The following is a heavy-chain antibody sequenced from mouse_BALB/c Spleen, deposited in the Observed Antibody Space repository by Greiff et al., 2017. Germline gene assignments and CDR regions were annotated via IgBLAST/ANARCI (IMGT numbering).Heavy chain of an antibody. CDR1: GYTFTSYW. D-gene: IGHD2-4*01. Sequence: QVQLQQSGAELAKPGASVKMSCKASGYTFTSYWMHWVKQRPGQGLEWIGYINPSTGYTEYNQKFKDKATLTADKSSSTAYMQLSSLTSEDSAVYYCARSNYDYEYYFDYWGQGTTLTVSS. CDR2: INPSTGYT. J-gene: IGHJ2*01. V-gene: IGHV1-7*01. CDR3: ARSNYDYEYYFDY.